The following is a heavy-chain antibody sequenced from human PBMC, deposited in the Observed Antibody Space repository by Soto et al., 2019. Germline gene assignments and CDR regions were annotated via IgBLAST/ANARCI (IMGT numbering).Heavy chain of an antibody. CDR2: IYYSGST. V-gene: IGHV4-59*08. Sequence: SETLSLTCTVSGGSISSYYWSWIRQPPGKGLEWIGYIYYSGSTNYNPSLKSRVTISVDTSKNQFSLKLSSVTAADTAVYYCAVTGIVGATNSGFDPWGQGTLVTVSS. CDR1: GGSISSYY. CDR3: AVTGIVGATNSGFDP. D-gene: IGHD1-26*01. J-gene: IGHJ5*02.